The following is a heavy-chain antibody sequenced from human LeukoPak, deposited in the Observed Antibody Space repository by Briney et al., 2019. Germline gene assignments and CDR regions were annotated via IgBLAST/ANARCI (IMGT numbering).Heavy chain of an antibody. Sequence: GGSLRLSCAASGFTFSSYAMSWVRQAPGKGLEWVSAISGSGGSTYYADSVKGRFTISRDNSKNTLYLQMNSLRAEDTAVYYWARVGRYYDSSGYSPLFAFDIWGQGTMVTVSS. J-gene: IGHJ3*02. CDR3: ARVGRYYDSSGYSPLFAFDI. D-gene: IGHD3-22*01. V-gene: IGHV3-23*01. CDR2: ISGSGGST. CDR1: GFTFSSYA.